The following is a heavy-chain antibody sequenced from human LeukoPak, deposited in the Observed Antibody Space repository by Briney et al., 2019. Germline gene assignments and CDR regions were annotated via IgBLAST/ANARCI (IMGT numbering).Heavy chain of an antibody. CDR3: ARVLITTGGRGFDY. D-gene: IGHD2-21*01. CDR2: IFSYGTDK. CDR1: GFTFNNYA. J-gene: IGHJ4*02. Sequence: PGGSLRLSCEASGFTFNNYAMHWVRQAPGKGLEWVAVIFSYGTDKYYADSVKGRFTLSRDNSKNTLFLEMNNLRTEDTAVYYCARVLITTGGRGFDYWGQGTLVTVSS. V-gene: IGHV3-30*04.